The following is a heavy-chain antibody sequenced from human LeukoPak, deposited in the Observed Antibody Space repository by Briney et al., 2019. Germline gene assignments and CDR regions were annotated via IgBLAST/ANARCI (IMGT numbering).Heavy chain of an antibody. CDR2: IRYDGSNK. Sequence: GGSLRLSCAASGFTFSNNGMHWVRQAPGKGLEWVTFIRYDGSNKFYADSVKGRFTISRDNSKNTLYLQMNSLRGEDSAVYYCATHTGYFDYWGQGTLVTVSS. CDR3: ATHTGYFDY. CDR1: GFTFSNNG. J-gene: IGHJ4*02. V-gene: IGHV3-30*02. D-gene: IGHD4-17*01.